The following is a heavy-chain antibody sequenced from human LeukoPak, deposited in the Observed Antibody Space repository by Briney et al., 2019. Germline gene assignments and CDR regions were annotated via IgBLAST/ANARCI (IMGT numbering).Heavy chain of an antibody. D-gene: IGHD3-22*01. CDR1: GFTVSSNY. CDR2: IYSGGST. V-gene: IGHV3-66*04. Sequence: GGSLRLSCAASGFTVSSNYMSWVRQAPGKGLEWVSVIYSGGSTYYADSVKGRFTISRDNSKNTLYLQMTSLRAEDTAVYYCARHQPDDYSGYHWGQGTLVTVSS. J-gene: IGHJ5*02. CDR3: ARHQPDDYSGYH.